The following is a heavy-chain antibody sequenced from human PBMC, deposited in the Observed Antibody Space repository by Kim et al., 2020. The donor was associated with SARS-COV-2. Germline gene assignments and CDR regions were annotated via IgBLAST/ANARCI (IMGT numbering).Heavy chain of an antibody. CDR2: ISPILGIA. V-gene: IGHV1-69*04. CDR1: GGTFSSYA. CDR3: ARELLWFGELSAYYFDS. Sequence: SVKVSCKASGGTFSSYAISWVRQAPGQGLEWMGRISPILGIANYAQKFQGRVTITADKSTSTAYMELSSLRSEDTAVYYCARELLWFGELSAYYFDSCGQGGLGTLSS. J-gene: IGHJ4*02. D-gene: IGHD3-10*01.